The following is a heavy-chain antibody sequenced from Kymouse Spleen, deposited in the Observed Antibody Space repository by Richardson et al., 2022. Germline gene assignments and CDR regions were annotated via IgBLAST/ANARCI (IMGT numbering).Heavy chain of an antibody. D-gene: IGHD6-13*01. CDR1: GFTFSSYS. CDR3: ARGHSSSWSDYFDY. CDR2: ISSSSSTI. V-gene: IGHV3-48*02. Sequence: EVQLVESGGGLVQPGGSLRLSCAASGFTFSSYSMNWVRQAPGKGLEWVSYISSSSSTIYYADSVKGRFTISRDNAKNSLYLQMNSLRDEDTAVYYCARGHSSSWSDYFDYWGQGTLVTVSS. J-gene: IGHJ4*02.